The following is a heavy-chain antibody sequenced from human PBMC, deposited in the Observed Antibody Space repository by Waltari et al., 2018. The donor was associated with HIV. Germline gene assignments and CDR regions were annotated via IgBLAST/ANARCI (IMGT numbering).Heavy chain of an antibody. CDR3: ARDIRRATVTIGDAFDI. J-gene: IGHJ3*02. CDR2: AGNGNT. Sequence: AGNGNTKYSQKFQGRVTITRDTSASTAYMELSSLRSEDTAVYYCARDIRRATVTIGDAFDIWGQGTMVTVSS. D-gene: IGHD4-17*01. V-gene: IGHV1-3*01.